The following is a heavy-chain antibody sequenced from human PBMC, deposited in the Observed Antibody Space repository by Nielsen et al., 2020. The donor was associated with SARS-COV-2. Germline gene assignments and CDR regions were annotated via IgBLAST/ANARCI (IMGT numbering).Heavy chain of an antibody. CDR1: GGSVSYYY. CDR3: ASIGDYYYGMDV. J-gene: IGHJ6*02. CDR2: IYYAGTT. V-gene: IGHV4-59*08. Sequence: GSLRLSCTVSGGSVSYYYWSWIRQPPGKGLQWIGYIYYAGTTNYNPSLESRVTISVDTSKNQFSLRLSSVTAADTAVYYCASIGDYYYGMDVWGQGTTVTVSS. D-gene: IGHD3-16*02.